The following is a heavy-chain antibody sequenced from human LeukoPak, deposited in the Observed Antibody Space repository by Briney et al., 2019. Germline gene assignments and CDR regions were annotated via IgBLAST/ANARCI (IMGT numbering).Heavy chain of an antibody. CDR2: INHSGST. D-gene: IGHD2-15*01. V-gene: IGHV4-34*01. J-gene: IGHJ6*03. Sequence: SETLSLTCAVYGGSFSGYYWSWIRQPPGKGLEWIGEINHSGSTNYNPSLKSRVTISVDTSKNQFSLKLSSVTAADTAVYYCARVSRKGYCSGGSCYSYYYYYYMDVWGKGTTVTVSS. CDR1: GGSFSGYY. CDR3: ARVSRKGYCSGGSCYSYYYYYYMDV.